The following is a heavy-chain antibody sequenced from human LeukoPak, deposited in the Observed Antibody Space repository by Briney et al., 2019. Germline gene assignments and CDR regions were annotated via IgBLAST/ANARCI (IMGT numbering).Heavy chain of an antibody. J-gene: IGHJ4*02. CDR3: ARVAVAGTYDY. CDR1: GFTFSSYA. V-gene: IGHV3-7*01. D-gene: IGHD6-19*01. CDR2: IKQDGSEK. Sequence: GGSLRLSCAASGFTFSSYAMSWVRQAPGKGLEWVANIKQDGSEKYYVDSVKGRFTISRDNAKNSLYLQMNSLRAEDTAVYYCARVAVAGTYDYWGQGTLVTVSS.